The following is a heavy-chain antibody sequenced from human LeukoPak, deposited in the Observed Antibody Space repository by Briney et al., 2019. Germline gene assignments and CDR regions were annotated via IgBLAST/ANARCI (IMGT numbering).Heavy chain of an antibody. CDR2: IYYNGIT. D-gene: IGHD4/OR15-4a*01. Sequence: KPSETLSLTCTVSNGSISSSSYYWGWIRQPPGKGLEWIGSIYYNGITYYNPSLKSRVTMSVDTSKNRFSLKLSSVTAADTAVYYCATGPRVQTTMVENYWGQGTLVTVSS. CDR1: NGSISSSSYY. V-gene: IGHV4-39*01. J-gene: IGHJ4*02. CDR3: ATGPRVQTTMVENY.